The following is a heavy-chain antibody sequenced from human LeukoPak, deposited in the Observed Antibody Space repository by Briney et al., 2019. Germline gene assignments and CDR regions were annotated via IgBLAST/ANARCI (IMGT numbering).Heavy chain of an antibody. J-gene: IGHJ3*02. CDR1: GYPFIGNY. Sequence: GASVKVSCKASGYPFIGNYIHWVRQAPGQGLERMGWMNPNSGNTGYAQKFQGRVTITRNTSISTAYMELSSLRSEDTAVYYCARTGAPRSGYAFDIWGQGTMVTVSS. D-gene: IGHD3-22*01. V-gene: IGHV1-8*03. CDR3: ARTGAPRSGYAFDI. CDR2: MNPNSGNT.